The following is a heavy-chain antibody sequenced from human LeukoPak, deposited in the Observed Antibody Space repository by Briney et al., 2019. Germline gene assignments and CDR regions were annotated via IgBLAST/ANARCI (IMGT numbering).Heavy chain of an antibody. V-gene: IGHV4-59*08. J-gene: IGHJ4*02. Sequence: PPETLSLTCTVSGGSISIYYWSWIRQPPGKGLEWLAYIYYGGSTNYSPSLRRRVTMSVDTSKNQFSLSLTSVTAADTAVYYCARRIAASDAFDYWGRGTLVTVSS. CDR1: GGSISIYY. CDR2: IYYGGST. D-gene: IGHD6-25*01. CDR3: ARRIAASDAFDY.